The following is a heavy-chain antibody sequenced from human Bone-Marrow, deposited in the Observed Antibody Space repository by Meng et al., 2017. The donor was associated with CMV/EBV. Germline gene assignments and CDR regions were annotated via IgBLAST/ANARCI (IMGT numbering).Heavy chain of an antibody. CDR2: INPNSGYT. D-gene: IGHD6-19*01. CDR3: ARKAVEGTYFSLERWFDH. Sequence: YSCTDYYMHWVRQAPGQGLEWLGYINPNSGYTDYAQNFQGRVTMTRDTSITTAYMELSGLRSDDTAVYYCARKAVEGTYFSLERWFDHWGRGALVTVSS. V-gene: IGHV1-2*02. CDR1: YSCTDYY. J-gene: IGHJ5*02.